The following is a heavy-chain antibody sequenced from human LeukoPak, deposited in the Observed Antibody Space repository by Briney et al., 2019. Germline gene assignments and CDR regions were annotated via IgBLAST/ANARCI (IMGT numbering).Heavy chain of an antibody. Sequence: PSETLSLTCAVSGYSISSGYYWGWIRQPPGKGLEWIGSIYHSGSTYYNLSLKSRVTISVDTSKNQFSLKLSSVTAADTAVYYCASRIVGAYDAFDIWGQGTMVTVSS. CDR2: IYHSGST. D-gene: IGHD1-26*01. CDR1: GYSISSGYY. V-gene: IGHV4-38-2*01. CDR3: ASRIVGAYDAFDI. J-gene: IGHJ3*02.